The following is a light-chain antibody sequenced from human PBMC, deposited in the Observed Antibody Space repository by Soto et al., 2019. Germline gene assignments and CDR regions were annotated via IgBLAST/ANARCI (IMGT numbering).Light chain of an antibody. Sequence: IVMTQSPAPLSLSPGEKGTLSGRASQSISNNFASFQQKPGQVPRLLIYGASNRATGVSARFSGSGSGTEFTLTISSLQSEDFAVYYCLQYHYWWTFGQGTKVEIK. CDR2: GAS. CDR1: QSISNN. V-gene: IGKV3-15*01. CDR3: LQYHYWWT. J-gene: IGKJ1*01.